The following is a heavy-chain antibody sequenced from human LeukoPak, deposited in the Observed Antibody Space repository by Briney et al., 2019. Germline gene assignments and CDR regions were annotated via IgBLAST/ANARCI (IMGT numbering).Heavy chain of an antibody. D-gene: IGHD3-9*01. J-gene: IGHJ6*02. CDR2: IYNGVNT. CDR3: ARGLTNYYFYALDV. CDR1: GASVSSASY. Sequence: SETLSLTCTVSGASVSSASYWTWIRQPPGKGVEWIAHIYNGVNTNYNPSLKSRVTISVDTSKNQFSLRLNSVTAADTAVYYCARGLTNYYFYALDVWGQGTTVTVSS. V-gene: IGHV4-61*01.